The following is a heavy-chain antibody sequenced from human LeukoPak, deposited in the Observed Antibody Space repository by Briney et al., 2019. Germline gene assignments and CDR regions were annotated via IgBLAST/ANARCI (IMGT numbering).Heavy chain of an antibody. CDR1: GGSFSGYY. CDR2: INHSGST. V-gene: IGHV4-34*01. D-gene: IGHD1-26*01. Sequence: SETLSLTCAVYGGSFSGYYWSRIRYPPGKGQQWIGEINHSGSTSYTPSLKSRVTISVDTSKNQFSLKLNSVTAADTAVYYCARGQWEIRFDPWGQGTLVTVSS. CDR3: ARGQWEIRFDP. J-gene: IGHJ5*02.